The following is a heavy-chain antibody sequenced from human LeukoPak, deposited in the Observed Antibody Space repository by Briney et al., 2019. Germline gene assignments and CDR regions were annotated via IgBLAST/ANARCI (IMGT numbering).Heavy chain of an antibody. CDR2: IYGSGST. CDR3: ARSGYSFLVDA. V-gene: IGHV4-4*07. J-gene: IGHJ5*02. CDR1: GGSISSYY. D-gene: IGHD5-18*01. Sequence: SETLSLTCTVSGGSISSYYWSWIRQPAGKGLEWIERIYGSGSTNYNPSLWGRVTMSVDTSKNQFSLNLSSVTAADTAVYFCARSGYSFLVDAWGQGTLVTVSS.